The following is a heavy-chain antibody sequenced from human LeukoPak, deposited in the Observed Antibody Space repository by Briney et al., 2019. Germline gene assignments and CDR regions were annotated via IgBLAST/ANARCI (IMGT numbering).Heavy chain of an antibody. CDR1: GYTFTGYY. CDR3: ASESTVLSWSDY. J-gene: IGHJ4*02. D-gene: IGHD4-11*01. Sequence: ASVKVSCKASGYTFTGYYMHWVRQAPGQGLEWMGWINPNSRGTNYAQKFQGRVTMTRDTSISTAYMELSRLRSDDTAVYYCASESTVLSWSDYWGQGTLVTVSS. CDR2: INPNSRGT. V-gene: IGHV1-2*02.